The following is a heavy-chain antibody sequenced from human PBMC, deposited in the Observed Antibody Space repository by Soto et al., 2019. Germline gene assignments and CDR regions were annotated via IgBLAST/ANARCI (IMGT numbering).Heavy chain of an antibody. J-gene: IGHJ6*02. D-gene: IGHD6-13*01. CDR1: GGSISSGGYY. Sequence: QVQLQESGPGLVKPSQTLSLTCTVSGGSISSGGYYWSWIRQHPGQGLEWIGYIYYSGSTYYNPSLKSRVTISVDTSKNQFSLKLSSVTAADTAVYYCARGGAAVYYGMDVWGQGTTVTVSS. V-gene: IGHV4-31*03. CDR3: ARGGAAVYYGMDV. CDR2: IYYSGST.